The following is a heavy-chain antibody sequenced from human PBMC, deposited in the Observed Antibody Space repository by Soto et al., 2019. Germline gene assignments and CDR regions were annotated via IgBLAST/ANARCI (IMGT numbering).Heavy chain of an antibody. Sequence: QVQLQESGPGLVKPSQTLSLTCTVSGGSISSGDYYWSWIRQPPGMGLEWIGYIYYSGSTNYNPSLKSRVTISVDTSKNQFSLKLSSVTAADTAVYYCALEQGYGDSNSDYWGQGTLVTVSS. CDR1: GGSISSGDYY. CDR2: IYYSGST. CDR3: ALEQGYGDSNSDY. V-gene: IGHV4-30-4*01. J-gene: IGHJ4*02. D-gene: IGHD4-17*01.